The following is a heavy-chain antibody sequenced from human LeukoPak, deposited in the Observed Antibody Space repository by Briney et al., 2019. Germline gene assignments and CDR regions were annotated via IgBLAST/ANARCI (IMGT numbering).Heavy chain of an antibody. J-gene: IGHJ4*02. V-gene: IGHV1-69*05. CDR2: IIPIFGTA. Sequence: GASVKVSCKASGGTFSSYAISWVRQAPGQGLEWMGGIIPIFGTANYAQKFQGRVTITTDESTSTAYMELSSLRSEDTAVYYCARAYYDILTGYYHSFDYWGQGTLVTVSS. D-gene: IGHD3-9*01. CDR1: GGTFSSYA. CDR3: ARAYYDILTGYYHSFDY.